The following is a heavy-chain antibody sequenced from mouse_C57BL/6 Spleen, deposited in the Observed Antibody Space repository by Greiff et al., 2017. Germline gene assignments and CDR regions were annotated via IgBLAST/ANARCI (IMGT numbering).Heavy chain of an antibody. CDR1: GFTFSDYG. CDR3: AREDYDYLYAMDY. Sequence: DVKLVESGGGLVKPGGSLKLSCAASGFTFSDYGMHWVRQAPEKGLEWVAYISSGSSTIYYADTVKGRFTISRDNAKNTLFLQMTSLRSEDTAMYYCAREDYDYLYAMDYWGQGTSVTVSS. D-gene: IGHD2-4*01. J-gene: IGHJ4*01. CDR2: ISSGSSTI. V-gene: IGHV5-17*01.